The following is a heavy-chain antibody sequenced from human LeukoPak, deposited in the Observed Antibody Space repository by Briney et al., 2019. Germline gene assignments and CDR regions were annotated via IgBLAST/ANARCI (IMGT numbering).Heavy chain of an antibody. Sequence: GGSLRLSCAASGFTFSDYYMSWIRQAPGKVLEWVSYISSSGSTIYYADSVKGRFTISRDNAKNSLYLQMNSLRAEDTAVYYCARDAFYGDYPDYWGQGTLVTVTS. CDR1: GFTFSDYY. V-gene: IGHV3-11*04. J-gene: IGHJ4*02. D-gene: IGHD4-17*01. CDR3: ARDAFYGDYPDY. CDR2: ISSSGSTI.